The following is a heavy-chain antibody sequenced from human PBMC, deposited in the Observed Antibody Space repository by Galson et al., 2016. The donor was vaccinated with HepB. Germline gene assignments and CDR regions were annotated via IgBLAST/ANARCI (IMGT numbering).Heavy chain of an antibody. J-gene: IGHJ3*02. V-gene: IGHV3-23*01. Sequence: SLRLSCAASGFSISIYSMNWVRQAPGKGLEWVSAIRGSGTGTSSTDSVKGRFTISRDNSKNTLYLQMNSLRAEDAAVYYCAKISLVGCNSGWGGSFDIWGRGTMVTVSS. CDR1: GFSISIYS. CDR3: AKISLVGCNSGWGGSFDI. CDR2: IRGSGTGT. D-gene: IGHD6-19*01.